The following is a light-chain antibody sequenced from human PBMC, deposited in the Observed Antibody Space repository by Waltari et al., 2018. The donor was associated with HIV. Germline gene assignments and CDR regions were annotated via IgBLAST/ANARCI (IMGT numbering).Light chain of an antibody. CDR1: ALPKQY. Sequence: SYALTQPPSVSVSPGQTARITCSGDALPKQYAYWYQQKPGQAPVVMIYKDSERPSGIPERFSGSSSGTTVTLTISGVQAEDEADYYCQSADSSGTHYVFGTGTKVTVL. V-gene: IGLV3-25*03. CDR2: KDS. J-gene: IGLJ1*01. CDR3: QSADSSGTHYV.